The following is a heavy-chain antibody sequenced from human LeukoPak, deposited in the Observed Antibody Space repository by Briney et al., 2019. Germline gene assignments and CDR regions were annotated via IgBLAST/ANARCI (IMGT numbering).Heavy chain of an antibody. CDR1: GFTVSSNY. J-gene: IGHJ6*02. CDR2: IYSGGST. Sequence: GGSLRLSCAASGFTVSSNYMSWVRQAPGKGLEWVSVIYSGGSTYYADSVKGRFTISRDNSKNTLYLQMNSLRAEDTAVYYCARSDNWGAYYYGMDVWGQGTTVTVSS. D-gene: IGHD7-27*01. V-gene: IGHV3-66*01. CDR3: ARSDNWGAYYYGMDV.